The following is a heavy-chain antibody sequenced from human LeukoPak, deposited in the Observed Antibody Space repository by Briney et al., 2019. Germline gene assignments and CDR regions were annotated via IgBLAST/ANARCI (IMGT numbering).Heavy chain of an antibody. J-gene: IGHJ4*02. D-gene: IGHD5-24*01. Sequence: ASVKVSCKASGYTFTSYYMHWVRQAPGQGLEWMGWINPNSGGTNYAQKFQGRVTMTRDTSISTAYMELSRLRSDDTAVYYCARVRNRWLQFGNFDYWGQGTLVTVSS. CDR3: ARVRNRWLQFGNFDY. V-gene: IGHV1-2*02. CDR2: INPNSGGT. CDR1: GYTFTSYY.